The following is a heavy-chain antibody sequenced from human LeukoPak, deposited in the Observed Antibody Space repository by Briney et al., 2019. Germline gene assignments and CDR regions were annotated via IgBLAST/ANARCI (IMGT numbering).Heavy chain of an antibody. CDR2: ISTSGTTM. CDR3: ARSGHCISTSCYSIWRRSLYGMDV. D-gene: IGHD2-2*02. Sequence: GGSLRLSCAASGFTFSDHYMSWIRLPPGEGLEWVSSISTSGTTMYYADSVKGRFTISSVNAQNSLYLQMNSLRPEDTAVYYCARSGHCISTSCYSIWRRSLYGMDVWGQGTTVTVSS. V-gene: IGHV3-11*01. CDR1: GFTFSDHY. J-gene: IGHJ6*02.